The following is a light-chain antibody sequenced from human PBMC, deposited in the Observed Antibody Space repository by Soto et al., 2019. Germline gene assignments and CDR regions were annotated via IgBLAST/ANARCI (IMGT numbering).Light chain of an antibody. J-gene: IGKJ1*01. CDR1: QSVSSN. CDR2: GAS. CDR3: QQYNNWPPWT. Sequence: EIAMTQSPVTLRLSPGERATLSWRASQSVSSNLAWYQQKPGQAPRLLIYGASSRATGIPDRFSGSGSGTDFTLTISRLETEDFAVYYGQQYNNWPPWTFSQGTKVDTK. V-gene: IGKV3D-15*01.